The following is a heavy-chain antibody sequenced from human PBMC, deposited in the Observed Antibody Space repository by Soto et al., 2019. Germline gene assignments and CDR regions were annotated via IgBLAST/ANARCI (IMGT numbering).Heavy chain of an antibody. J-gene: IGHJ4*02. CDR3: ARRDSSGCFDY. Sequence: ASVKVSCKASGYTFSYFYIHWVRLAPGQGLEWMGWLNPKSGGTSHAPKFQGRVTMTRDTSTSTVYMELRSLTSDDRAIYFCARRDSSGCFDYWGQGTPVTVSS. CDR1: GYTFSYFY. CDR2: LNPKSGGT. D-gene: IGHD5-18*01. V-gene: IGHV1-2*02.